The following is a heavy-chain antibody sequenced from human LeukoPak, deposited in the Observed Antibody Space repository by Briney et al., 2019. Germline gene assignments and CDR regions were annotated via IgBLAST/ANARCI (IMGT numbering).Heavy chain of an antibody. CDR3: ARTKELSTISYFDS. CDR1: GFTFSSYS. CDR2: ISSSSYI. V-gene: IGHV3-21*01. Sequence: GGSLRLSCAASGFTFSSYSMTWVRQAPGKGLEWVSSISSSSYIYYADSVKGRFTISRDNAKNSLYLQMNSLRAEDTTVYHCARTKELSTISYFDSWGQGTLVTVSS. D-gene: IGHD5-24*01. J-gene: IGHJ4*02.